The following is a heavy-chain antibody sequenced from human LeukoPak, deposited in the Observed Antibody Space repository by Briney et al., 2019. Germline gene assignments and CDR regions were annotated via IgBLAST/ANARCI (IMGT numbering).Heavy chain of an antibody. CDR1: GGSITIYY. CDR3: ARVPQYSSGWAVDPPMLFFDL. Sequence: KSSETLSLTCTVSGGSITIYYWSWIRQPPGKGLEWIGYIDYSGSTNYNPSLKSRVTISVDTSKNLFSLKLSSVTAADTAVYYCARVPQYSSGWAVDPPMLFFDLCCGDTLVTLSS. CDR2: IDYSGST. J-gene: IGHJ2*01. D-gene: IGHD6-19*01. V-gene: IGHV4-59*01.